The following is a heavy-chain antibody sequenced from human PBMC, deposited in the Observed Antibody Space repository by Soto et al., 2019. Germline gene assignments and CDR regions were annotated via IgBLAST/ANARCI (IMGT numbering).Heavy chain of an antibody. CDR3: AMDTMIDDFGLGSFDY. J-gene: IGHJ4*02. CDR1: GYTFTSFG. D-gene: IGHD3-10*01. V-gene: IGHV1-18*04. CDR2: ISGYNGKT. Sequence: QVQLVQSGPEVKKPGASVKVSCKASGYTFTSFGVSWLRQAPGQGPEWMGWISGYNGKTKYTQKVQGRVTLTTDTSTATAYMELRSLRSHDADVYFCAMDTMIDDFGLGSFDYWGQGSVVTVSS.